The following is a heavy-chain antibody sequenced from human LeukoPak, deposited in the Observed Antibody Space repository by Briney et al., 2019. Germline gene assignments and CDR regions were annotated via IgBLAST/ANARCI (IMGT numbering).Heavy chain of an antibody. CDR3: ARDRWYDGSGYIAAFDY. Sequence: GGSLRLSCEASGFTFSRFGMHWVRQAPGKGLEWVAVIWYDGSNQDYADSVKGRFTISRDNSKNTLYLQVSSLGAEDTAVYHCARDRWYDGSGYIAAFDYWGQGTLVTVS. J-gene: IGHJ4*02. V-gene: IGHV3-33*01. CDR1: GFTFSRFG. CDR2: IWYDGSNQ. D-gene: IGHD3-22*01.